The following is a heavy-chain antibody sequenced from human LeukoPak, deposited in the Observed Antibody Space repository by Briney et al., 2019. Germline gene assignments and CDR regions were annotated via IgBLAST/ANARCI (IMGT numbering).Heavy chain of an antibody. J-gene: IGHJ4*02. CDR1: GVTFSTYE. D-gene: IGHD3-22*01. CDR2: ISSTGSNI. V-gene: IGHV3-48*03. Sequence: GGSLRLSCAASGVTFSTYEMNWVRQAPGKGLEWVSYISSTGSNIYYADSVKGRFTISRDNAKNSLYLLMNSLRTEDTAVYYCAATYYYDGSGDYWGQGTLVTVSS. CDR3: AATYYYDGSGDY.